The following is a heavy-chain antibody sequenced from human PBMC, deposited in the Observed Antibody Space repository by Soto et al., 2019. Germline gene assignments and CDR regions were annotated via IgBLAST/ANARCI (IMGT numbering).Heavy chain of an antibody. D-gene: IGHD3-3*01. V-gene: IGHV3-23*01. CDR1: GFTFNSYA. J-gene: IGHJ6*02. Sequence: EVQLLESGGGLSLPGGSLRLSCAASGFTFNSYAMTWVRQAPGKGLEWVAGISGNGRKTSYADSVKGRFSISRDNSKKTLFLDVNSLRAEDTAIYYCVKDLNYDFWSGYHCYALENWGQGTTVTVTS. CDR2: ISGNGRKT. CDR3: VKDLNYDFWSGYHCYALEN.